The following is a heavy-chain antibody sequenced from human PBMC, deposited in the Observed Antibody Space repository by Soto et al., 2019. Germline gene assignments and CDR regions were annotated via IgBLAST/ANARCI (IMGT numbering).Heavy chain of an antibody. CDR3: ARVTRDFGDYKVYGVDAFDC. Sequence: QVQLQQSGPGLVKPSQTLSLICTVSGASVSNASYYWSWIRQPPGKGLEWIGNINYSGTTDLNPSLGSRVTVSDDTSNTRFSLRLSSATSADTAVYCFARVTRDFGDYKVYGVDAFDCWGQGTMVTVSP. V-gene: IGHV4-30-4*08. CDR2: INYSGTT. CDR1: GASVSNASYY. J-gene: IGHJ3*01. D-gene: IGHD4-17*01.